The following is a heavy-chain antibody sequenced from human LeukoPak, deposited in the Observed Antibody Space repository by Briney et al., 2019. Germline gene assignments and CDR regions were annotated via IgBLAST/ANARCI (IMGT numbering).Heavy chain of an antibody. J-gene: IGHJ4*02. CDR1: GYIFTSYY. Sequence: ASVKVSCKASGYIFTSYYMHWLRQAPGQGLEWMGLIKPTGGGTVYAERFQDRVTMTRDTSTNTVYMELNSLRADDTAVYYCARGDSGSYFYWGQGTLATVSS. CDR2: IKPTGGGT. D-gene: IGHD1-26*01. CDR3: ARGDSGSYFY. V-gene: IGHV1-46*01.